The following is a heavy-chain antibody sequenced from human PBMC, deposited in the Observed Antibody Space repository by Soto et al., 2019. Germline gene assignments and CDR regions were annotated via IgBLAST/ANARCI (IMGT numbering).Heavy chain of an antibody. CDR2: IIPIFGTA. J-gene: IGHJ4*02. CDR1: GGTFSTNA. V-gene: IGHV1-69*13. D-gene: IGHD3-22*01. CDR3: ARQFDSDTSGYYYAY. Sequence: GASVKVSCKASGGTFSTNAISWVRQAPGQGLEWMGGIIPIFGTANYAQKFQGRVTITADESTSTAYMELSSLRSEGTAVYYCARQFDSDTSGYYYAYWGQGTLVTVSS.